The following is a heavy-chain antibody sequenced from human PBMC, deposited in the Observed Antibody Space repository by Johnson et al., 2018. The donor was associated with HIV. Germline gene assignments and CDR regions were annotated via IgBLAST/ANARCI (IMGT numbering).Heavy chain of an antibody. D-gene: IGHD1-7*01. CDR3: ARDPPGTTAGAFDI. J-gene: IGHJ3*02. CDR1: GFTFSSYG. Sequence: QVQLVESGGGVVQPGRSLRLSCAASGFTFSSYGMHWVRQAPGKGLEWVAVISYDGSNKYYADSVKGRFTISRDNSKNTLYLQMNSLRAEDTAVYYCARDPPGTTAGAFDIWGQGTMVTVSS. V-gene: IGHV3-30*03. CDR2: ISYDGSNK.